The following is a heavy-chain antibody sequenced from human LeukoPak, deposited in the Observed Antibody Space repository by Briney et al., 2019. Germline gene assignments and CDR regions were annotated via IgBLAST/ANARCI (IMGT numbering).Heavy chain of an antibody. V-gene: IGHV1-24*01. Sequence: ALVTVSCTVSGYTLTELSMHWVRQAPGKELEWMGGFDPEDGETIYAQKFQGRVTMTEDTSTDTAYMELNSLRSDDTAVYYCATDPGETVPAAKGPRGDYCYGMDVWGQGTTVTVSS. CDR3: ATDPGETVPAAKGPRGDYCYGMDV. CDR2: FDPEDGET. D-gene: IGHD2-2*01. CDR1: GYTLTELS. J-gene: IGHJ6*02.